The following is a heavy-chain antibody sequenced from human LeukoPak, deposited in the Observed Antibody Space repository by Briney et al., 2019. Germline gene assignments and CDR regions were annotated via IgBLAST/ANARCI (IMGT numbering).Heavy chain of an antibody. D-gene: IGHD1-1*01. V-gene: IGHV4-59*01. CDR3: ASGATGTDY. J-gene: IGHJ4*02. CDR2: IYYSGST. Sequence: SETLSLTCTVSGGSISSYYWSWLRQPPGKGLEWIGYIYYSGSTNYNPSLKSRVTISVDTSKNQFSLKLSSVTAADTAVYYCASGATGTDYWGQGTLVTVSS. CDR1: GGSISSYY.